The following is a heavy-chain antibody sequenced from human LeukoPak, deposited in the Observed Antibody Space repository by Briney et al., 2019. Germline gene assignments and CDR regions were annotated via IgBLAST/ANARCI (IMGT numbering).Heavy chain of an antibody. CDR1: GGTFSSYA. CDR3: ARVAVPAAMDY. D-gene: IGHD2-2*01. J-gene: IGHJ4*02. V-gene: IGHV1-18*01. Sequence: ASVKVSCKASGGTFSSYAISWVRQAPGQGLEWMGWISAYNGNTNYAQKLQGRVTMTTDTSTSTAYMELRSLRSDDTAVYYCARVAVPAAMDYWGQGTLVTVSS. CDR2: ISAYNGNT.